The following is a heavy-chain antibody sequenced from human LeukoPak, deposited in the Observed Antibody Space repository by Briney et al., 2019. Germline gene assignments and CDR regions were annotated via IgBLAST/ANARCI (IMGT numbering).Heavy chain of an antibody. V-gene: IGHV1-69*13. CDR1: GGTFSSYA. J-gene: IGHJ5*02. CDR2: IIPIFGTA. CDR3: ARVGSGYYSNWFDP. D-gene: IGHD3-22*01. Sequence: SVKVSCKASGGTFSSYAISWVRQAPGQGLEWMGGIIPIFGTANYAQKFQGRVTITADESTGTAYMELSSLRSEDTAVYYCARVGSGYYSNWFDPWGQGTLVTVSS.